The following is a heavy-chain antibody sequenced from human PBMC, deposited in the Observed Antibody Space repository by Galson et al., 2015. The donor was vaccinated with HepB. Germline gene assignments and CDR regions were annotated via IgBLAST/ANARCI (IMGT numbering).Heavy chain of an antibody. D-gene: IGHD5-12*01. CDR3: ARDSGPVWLLDY. Sequence: SLRLSCAASGFTFSSYGMHWVRQAPGKGLEWVAVIWYDGSNKYYADSVKGRFTISRDNSKNTLYLQMNSLRAEDTAVYYCARDSGPVWLLDYWGQGTLVTVSS. CDR1: GFTFSSYG. J-gene: IGHJ4*02. CDR2: IWYDGSNK. V-gene: IGHV3-33*08.